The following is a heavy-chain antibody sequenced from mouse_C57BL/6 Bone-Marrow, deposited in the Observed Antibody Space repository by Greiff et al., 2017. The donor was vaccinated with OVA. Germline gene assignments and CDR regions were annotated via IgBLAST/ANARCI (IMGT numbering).Heavy chain of an antibody. CDR1: GYAFSSSW. D-gene: IGHD2-4*01. J-gene: IGHJ4*01. CDR2: IYPGDGDT. V-gene: IGHV1-82*01. CDR3: ARDGYYDYGSGYAMDY. Sequence: VQLQQSGPELVKPGASVKISCKASGYAFSSSWMNWVKQRPGKGLEWIGRIYPGDGDTNYNGKFKGKATLTADKSSSTAYMQLSSLTSEDSAVYFCARDGYYDYGSGYAMDYWGQGTSVTVSS.